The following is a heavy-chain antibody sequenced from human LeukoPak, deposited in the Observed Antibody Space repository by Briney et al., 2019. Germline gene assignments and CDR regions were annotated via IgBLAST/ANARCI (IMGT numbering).Heavy chain of an antibody. CDR1: GYTFTGYY. D-gene: IGHD3-10*01. V-gene: IGHV1-2*06. J-gene: IGHJ4*02. Sequence: GASVKVSCKASGYTFTGYYMHWVRQAPGQGFEWMGRINPNSGGTNYAQKFQGRVTMTRDTSISTAYMELSRLRSDDTAVYYCARVIWFGESAFFDYWGQGTLVTVSS. CDR3: ARVIWFGESAFFDY. CDR2: INPNSGGT.